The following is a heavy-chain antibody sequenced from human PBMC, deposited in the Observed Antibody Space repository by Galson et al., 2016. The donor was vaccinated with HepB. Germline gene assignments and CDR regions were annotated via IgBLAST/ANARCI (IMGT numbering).Heavy chain of an antibody. CDR2: IWYDGSNK. CDR1: GFTFNSFG. D-gene: IGHD3-22*01. J-gene: IGHJ4*02. CDR3: ARDPASFYYDSRFHPHDY. Sequence: SLRLSCAASGFTFNSFGMRWVRQAPGKGLEWVAVIWYDGSNKYYGDSVKGRFTISRDNSKNTLYLQMNSLSAEDTAIYYCARDPASFYYDSRFHPHDYWGQGTLVTVSS. V-gene: IGHV3-33*01.